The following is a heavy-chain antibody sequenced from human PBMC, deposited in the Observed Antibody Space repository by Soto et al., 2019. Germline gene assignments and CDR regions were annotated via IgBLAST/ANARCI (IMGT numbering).Heavy chain of an antibody. V-gene: IGHV1-2*02. CDR1: GYTFTGYY. Sequence: ASVKVSCKASGYTFTGYYMHWVRQAPGQGLEWMGWINPNSGGTNYAQKFQGRVTMTRDTSISTAYMELSRLRSDDTAVYYCARYPEHWSSTSCYVIGFDPWGQGTLVTVS. CDR2: INPNSGGT. D-gene: IGHD2-2*01. J-gene: IGHJ5*02. CDR3: ARYPEHWSSTSCYVIGFDP.